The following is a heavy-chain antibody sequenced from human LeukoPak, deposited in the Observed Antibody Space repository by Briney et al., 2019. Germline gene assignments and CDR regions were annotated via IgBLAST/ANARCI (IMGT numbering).Heavy chain of an antibody. D-gene: IGHD2-21*01. CDR1: GGTFSSYA. Sequence: ASVKVSCKASGGTFSSYAISWVRQAPGQGLEWMGRTIPILGIANYAQKFQGRVTITADKSTSTAFMELSSLRSEDTAVYYCARDSASIRDWGQGTLVTVSS. CDR3: ARDSASIRD. CDR2: TIPILGIA. V-gene: IGHV1-69*04. J-gene: IGHJ4*02.